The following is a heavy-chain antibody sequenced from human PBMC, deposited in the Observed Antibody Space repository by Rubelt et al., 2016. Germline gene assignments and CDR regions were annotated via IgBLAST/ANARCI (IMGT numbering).Heavy chain of an antibody. Sequence: PGGSLRLSCAASGFSLSGYSMDWVRQVPGKGLEWISYISGDSGTIYYADSVRGRFTISRDNAKNSLYLQMNSLRAEDTAVYYCARDSDYWGQGTLVTVSS. J-gene: IGHJ4*02. CDR1: GFSLSGYS. V-gene: IGHV3-48*04. CDR3: ARDSDY. CDR2: ISGDSGTI.